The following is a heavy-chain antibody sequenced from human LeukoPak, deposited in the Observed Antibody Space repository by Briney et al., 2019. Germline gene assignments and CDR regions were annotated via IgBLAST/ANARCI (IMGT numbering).Heavy chain of an antibody. V-gene: IGHV3-30-3*01. CDR1: GFTFSNYA. CDR3: ARYNSGTIDY. D-gene: IGHD1-1*01. Sequence: GRSLRLSCAASGFTFSNYAMHWVRQAPGKGLEWVAVISYDGSNKYYADSVKGRFTISRDNSKNTLYLQMNSLRAEDTAVYHCARYNSGTIDYWGQGTLVTVSS. J-gene: IGHJ4*02. CDR2: ISYDGSNK.